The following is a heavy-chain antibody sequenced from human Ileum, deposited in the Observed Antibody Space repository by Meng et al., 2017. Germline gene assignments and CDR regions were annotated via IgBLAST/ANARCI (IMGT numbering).Heavy chain of an antibody. J-gene: IGHJ2*01. Sequence: HVQPQESGPGLVKPSDTLSLACAVSGGSIESNNWWTWIRQPPGQGLEWIGEVYHSGSTHYNPSLQSRVTISIDNSKNRFSLSLNSVTAADTAIYYCARADYVRYFDLWGRGTLVTVSS. V-gene: IGHV4-4*02. CDR3: ARADYVRYFDL. CDR2: VYHSGST. D-gene: IGHD3-10*02. CDR1: GGSIESNNW.